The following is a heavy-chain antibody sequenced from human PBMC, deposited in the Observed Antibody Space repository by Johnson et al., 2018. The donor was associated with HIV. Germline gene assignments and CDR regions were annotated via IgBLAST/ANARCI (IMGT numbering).Heavy chain of an antibody. Sequence: VQLVESGGGVVRPGGSMRLSCAASGFTFDDYGMSWVRQAPGKGLEWVSGLNWNGGSTGYADSVKGRFTISRDNAKNTLYLQMNSRRAEDTAVYYCARFGRPACTGGLCSRANAFDIWGQGTMVTVSS. CDR3: ARFGRPACTGGLCSRANAFDI. CDR1: GFTFDDYG. CDR2: LNWNGGST. D-gene: IGHD2-8*02. V-gene: IGHV3-20*04. J-gene: IGHJ3*02.